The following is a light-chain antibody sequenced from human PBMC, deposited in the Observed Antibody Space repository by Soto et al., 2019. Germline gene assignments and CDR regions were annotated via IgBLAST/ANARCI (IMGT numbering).Light chain of an antibody. J-gene: IGKJ3*01. CDR1: QSVSSSY. CDR2: GAS. CDR3: QQYGSSPFT. V-gene: IGKV3-20*01. Sequence: EIVLTQSPGTLSLSPGERATLSYRASQSVSSSYLAWYQQKPGQAPRLLIYGASSRATGIPDRFSGSGSGTDFTLTISRLEPEDFAVYYCQQYGSSPFTFGPGTKVDIE.